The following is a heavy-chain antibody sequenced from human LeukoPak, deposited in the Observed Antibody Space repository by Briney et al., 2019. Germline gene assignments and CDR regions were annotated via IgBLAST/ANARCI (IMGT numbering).Heavy chain of an antibody. V-gene: IGHV1-3*01. CDR2: INAGNGNT. CDR3: ARDYDFWSGYFNFDY. CDR1: GYTFTSYA. J-gene: IGHJ4*02. Sequence: ASVKVSCKASGYTFTSYAMHWVRQAPGRRLEWMGWINAGNGNTKYSQKFQGRVTMTTDTSTSTAYMELRSLRSDDTAVYYCARDYDFWSGYFNFDYWGQGTLVTVSS. D-gene: IGHD3-3*01.